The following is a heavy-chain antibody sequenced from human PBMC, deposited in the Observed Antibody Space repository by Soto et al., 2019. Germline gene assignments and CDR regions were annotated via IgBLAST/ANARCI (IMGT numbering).Heavy chain of an antibody. Sequence: PGGSLRLSCAASGFTFSSYEMNWVRQAPGKGLEWVSYISSSGSTIYYADSVKGRFTISRDNAKNSLYLQMNSLRAEDTAVYYCASVSGDSYGPHQFDYWGQGTLVTVSS. CDR3: ASVSGDSYGPHQFDY. D-gene: IGHD5-18*01. CDR1: GFTFSSYE. J-gene: IGHJ4*02. CDR2: ISSSGSTI. V-gene: IGHV3-48*03.